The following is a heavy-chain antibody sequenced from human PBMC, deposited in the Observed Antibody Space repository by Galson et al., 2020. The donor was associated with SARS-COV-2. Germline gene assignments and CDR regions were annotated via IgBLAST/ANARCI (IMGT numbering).Heavy chain of an antibody. CDR3: AKDRLEGWSYYYDSSGYYSGY. CDR2: INGSGVST. V-gene: IGHV3-23*01. Sequence: GGSLRLSCAASGFTFSNYAMTWVRQAPGKGLEWVSAINGSGVSTYFADSVKGRFTISRDNSKNTLYLQMSRLRAEDTAVYYCAKDRLEGWSYYYDSSGYYSGYWGQGTLVTVSS. J-gene: IGHJ4*02. CDR1: GFTFSNYA. D-gene: IGHD3-22*01.